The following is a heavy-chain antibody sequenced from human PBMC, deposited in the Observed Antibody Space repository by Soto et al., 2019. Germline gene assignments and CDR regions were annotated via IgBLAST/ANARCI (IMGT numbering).Heavy chain of an antibody. CDR3: ARPRAGSRMAIRGSMFGFDS. D-gene: IGHD3-10*01. CDR1: AGSISSGPHY. J-gene: IGHJ4*02. V-gene: IGHV4-39*01. CDR2: IYYSGST. Sequence: SETLSLTCTVSAGSISSGPHYWAWIRQPPGKGLEWIGDIYYSGSTYYHPSLTRRVTISVDSSKTQFSLRLRSVNAADTAVYFCARPRAGSRMAIRGSMFGFDSWGQRALFTVAS.